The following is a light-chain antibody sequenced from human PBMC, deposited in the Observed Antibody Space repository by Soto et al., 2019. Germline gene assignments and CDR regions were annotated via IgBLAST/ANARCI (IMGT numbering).Light chain of an antibody. Sequence: EIVMTQSPATLSLSPGERATLSCRASQSVSSNLAWYQQKPGQAPRLLIYGASTRATGVPTRFSGSGSGTEFTLTVSSLQSEDFAVYYCQQYHNWWTFGQGTKVEIK. CDR2: GAS. CDR1: QSVSSN. CDR3: QQYHNWWT. J-gene: IGKJ1*01. V-gene: IGKV3-15*01.